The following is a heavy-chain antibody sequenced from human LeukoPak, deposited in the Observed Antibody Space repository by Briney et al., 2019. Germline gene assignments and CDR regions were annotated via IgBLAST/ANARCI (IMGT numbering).Heavy chain of an antibody. V-gene: IGHV3-23*01. J-gene: IGHJ4*02. D-gene: IGHD3-3*01. CDR3: AKDPRTTLRFNFWSGALFDY. CDR1: GFTFSSYA. CDR2: ISGSGGST. Sequence: PGGSLRLSCAASGFTFSSYAMSWVRRAPGKGLEWVSAISGSGGSTYYADSVKGRFTISRDNSKNTLYLQMNSLRAEDTAVYYCAKDPRTTLRFNFWSGALFDYWGQGTLVTVSS.